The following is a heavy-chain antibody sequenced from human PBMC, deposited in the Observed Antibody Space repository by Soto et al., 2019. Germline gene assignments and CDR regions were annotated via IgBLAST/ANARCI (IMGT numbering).Heavy chain of an antibody. CDR1: GFTLSTYS. D-gene: IGHD2-2*01. J-gene: IGHJ4*02. V-gene: IGHV3-48*01. Sequence: EVQLVESGGNLVQPGGSLRLSCAASGFTLSTYSMNWFRQAPGKGLEWVSFIGTSSTNIYYADSVKGRFIISRDNAENSLYLQMVSLRVEDTAMYYCVRDIGVLRDFWGQGTLVTVSS. CDR3: VRDIGVLRDF. CDR2: IGTSSTNI.